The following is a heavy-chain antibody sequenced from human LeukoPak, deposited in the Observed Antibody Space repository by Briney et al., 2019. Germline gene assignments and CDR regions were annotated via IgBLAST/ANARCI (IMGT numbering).Heavy chain of an antibody. D-gene: IGHD6-13*01. V-gene: IGHV3-21*01. CDR1: GLTFSTYS. Sequence: PGGSLRLSCAASGLTFSTYSMDWVRQAPGKGLEWVSSISSTSSYIYYADSVKGRFTISRDNAKNSLYLQMNSLRAEDTAVYYCARAIADYFDYWGQGTLVTVSS. CDR2: ISSTSSYI. CDR3: ARAIADYFDY. J-gene: IGHJ4*02.